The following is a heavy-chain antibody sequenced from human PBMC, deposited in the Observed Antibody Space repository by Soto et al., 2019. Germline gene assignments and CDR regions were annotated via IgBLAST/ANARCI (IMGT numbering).Heavy chain of an antibody. V-gene: IGHV2-5*02. Sequence: QITLKESGPTLVKPTQTLTLTCSFSEFSLRTSGVGVGWIRQPPGEALEWLALIYWDDDKSYNPSLKSRLTIFKDASDSQVVLIMTNMDPVDTATYYCAHRRNYNNDWGWGDFDYWGQGTLVTVSS. D-gene: IGHD3-10*01. CDR2: IYWDDDK. CDR1: EFSLRTSGVG. CDR3: AHRRNYNNDWGWGDFDY. J-gene: IGHJ4*02.